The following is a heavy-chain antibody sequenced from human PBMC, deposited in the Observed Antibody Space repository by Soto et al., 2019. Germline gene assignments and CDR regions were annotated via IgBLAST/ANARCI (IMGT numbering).Heavy chain of an antibody. J-gene: IGHJ6*02. D-gene: IGHD1-26*01. V-gene: IGHV3-30*18. CDR1: GFSISDYG. CDR2: ISYDGNNT. CDR3: AKGAGDRLSLGMDV. Sequence: PGGSLRLSCAASGFSISDYGMEWVRQAPGKGLEWVALISYDGNNTYYADSVKGRFTISRDNSKDTLFLQMTGLRDEDTAVYYCAKGAGDRLSLGMDVWGQGTTVTVSS.